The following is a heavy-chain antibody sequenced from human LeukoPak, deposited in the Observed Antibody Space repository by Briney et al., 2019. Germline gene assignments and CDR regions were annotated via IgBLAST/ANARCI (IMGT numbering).Heavy chain of an antibody. CDR1: GGSINNYY. D-gene: IGHD3-3*01. J-gene: IGHJ4*02. CDR2: IYTRGST. Sequence: PSETLSLTCTVSGGSINNYYWSWIRQPAGKGLEWIGRIYTRGSTNYNPSLKSRVTISVDTSKNQFSLKLSSVTAADPAVYYCARGVWNYYYDFWSGNYGVYFDYWGQEPRVTVSS. CDR3: ARGVWNYYYDFWSGNYGVYFDY. V-gene: IGHV4-4*07.